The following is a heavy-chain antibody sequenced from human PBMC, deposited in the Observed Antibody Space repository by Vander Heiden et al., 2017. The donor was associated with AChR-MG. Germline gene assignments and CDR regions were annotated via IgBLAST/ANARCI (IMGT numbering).Heavy chain of an antibody. CDR1: GYSFTNYW. Sequence: EVQLVQSGAEGKEPGESLKISGQGSGYSFTNYWIGWVRQMPGKGLEWMGSLYPGDSDIRYSPSFQGQLTISVDKSVTTAYLQWSSLKASDTAMYYCARSYDSSGRYFDYWGQGALVTVSS. J-gene: IGHJ4*02. CDR3: ARSYDSSGRYFDY. D-gene: IGHD3-22*01. V-gene: IGHV5-51*01. CDR2: LYPGDSDI.